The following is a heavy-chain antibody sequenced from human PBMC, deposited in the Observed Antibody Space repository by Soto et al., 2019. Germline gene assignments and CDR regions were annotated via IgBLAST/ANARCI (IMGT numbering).Heavy chain of an antibody. Sequence: EVQLVESGGGLVQPGRSLRLSCAASGFTFDDYAMHWVRRVPGKGLEWVSSISWNSNIIGFADSVKGRFNISRDNAKNSLYLQMNSLRPEDTDLYYCAKGGPDGFCSGGRCYFDYWGQGTLVTVSS. CDR2: ISWNSNII. CDR1: GFTFDDYA. V-gene: IGHV3-9*01. J-gene: IGHJ4*02. CDR3: AKGGPDGFCSGGRCYFDY. D-gene: IGHD2-15*01.